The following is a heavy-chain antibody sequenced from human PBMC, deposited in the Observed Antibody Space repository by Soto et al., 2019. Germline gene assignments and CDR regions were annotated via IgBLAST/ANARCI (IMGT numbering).Heavy chain of an antibody. V-gene: IGHV4-59*01. Sequence: SETLSLTCTVSGGSISSYYWSWIRQPPGKGLEWIGYIYYSGSTNYNPSLKSRVTVSVDTSKNQFSLKLSSVTAADTAVYYCARGDDFWSGYYIKWGQGTLVTVSS. J-gene: IGHJ4*02. D-gene: IGHD3-3*01. CDR2: IYYSGST. CDR3: ARGDDFWSGYYIK. CDR1: GGSISSYY.